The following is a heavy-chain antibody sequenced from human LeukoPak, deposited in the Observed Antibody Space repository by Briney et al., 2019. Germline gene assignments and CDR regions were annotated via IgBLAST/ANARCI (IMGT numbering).Heavy chain of an antibody. CDR2: IKLDGSEK. CDR1: AFTFSSYW. D-gene: IGHD3-9*01. CDR3: ARDRSDILTGYNDAFDV. Sequence: GGSLRLSCAASAFTFSSYWMSWVRQAPGKGREWVATIKLDGSEKYYVDSVKGRFTISRDNAKNSLYLQMNSLRAEDTAVYYCARDRSDILTGYNDAFDVWGQGTRVTVSS. V-gene: IGHV3-7*01. J-gene: IGHJ3*01.